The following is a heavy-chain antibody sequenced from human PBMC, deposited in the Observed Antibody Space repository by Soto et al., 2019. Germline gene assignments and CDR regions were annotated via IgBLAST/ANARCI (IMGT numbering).Heavy chain of an antibody. D-gene: IGHD5-18*01. CDR2: ISYDGSNK. CDR1: GFTFSSYG. CDR3: ARDVGIQLWFPINYYGMDA. Sequence: GGSLRLSCAASGFTFSSYGMHWVRQAPGKGLEWVAVISYDGSNKYYADSVKGRFTISRDNSKNTLYLQMNSLRAEDTAVYYCARDVGIQLWFPINYYGMDAWGQGTTVTVSS. V-gene: IGHV3-30*03. J-gene: IGHJ6*02.